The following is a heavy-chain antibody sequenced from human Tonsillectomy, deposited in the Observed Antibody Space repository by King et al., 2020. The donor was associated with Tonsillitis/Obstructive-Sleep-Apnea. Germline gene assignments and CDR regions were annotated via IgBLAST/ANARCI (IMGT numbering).Heavy chain of an antibody. CDR3: AREGGSALDY. D-gene: IGHD1-26*01. Sequence: VQLQESGPGLVKPSETLTLTCTVSGGSIYSYYWSWIRQPPGKGLEWIGNSYYRGSNKNNPSLKSRVTISVATAKNQFSLKLNSLTAADMAVYFCAREGGSALDYWGQGTLVTVSS. J-gene: IGHJ4*02. V-gene: IGHV4-59*01. CDR2: SYYRGSN. CDR1: GGSIYSYY.